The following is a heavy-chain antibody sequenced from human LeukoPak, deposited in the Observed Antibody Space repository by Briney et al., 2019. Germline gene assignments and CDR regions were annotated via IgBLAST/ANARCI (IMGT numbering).Heavy chain of an antibody. CDR1: GGSISSSNW. Sequence: LETLSLTCAVSGGSISSSNWWSWVRQPPGKGLEWIGSIYHSGSTYYNPSLKSRVTISVDTSKNQFSLKLSSVTAADTAVYYCARAPRYFDWLLSGAFDIWGQGTMVTVSS. CDR3: ARAPRYFDWLLSGAFDI. D-gene: IGHD3-9*01. V-gene: IGHV4-4*02. J-gene: IGHJ3*02. CDR2: IYHSGST.